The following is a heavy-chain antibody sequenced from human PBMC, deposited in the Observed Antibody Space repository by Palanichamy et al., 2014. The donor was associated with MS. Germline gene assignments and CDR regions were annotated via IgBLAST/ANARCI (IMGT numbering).Heavy chain of an antibody. D-gene: IGHD6-19*01. CDR1: VAPSAVVVTY. CDR2: IYYSGST. CDR3: ARSPYSSGWYKGYFDL. J-gene: IGHJ2*01. Sequence: QXQLQESGPGLVKPSETLSLTCTVSVAPSAVVVTYWGWIRQPPGKGLEWMGSIYYSGSTYYTPSLKSRVTISVDTSNNQFSLKLSSVTAADTAVYYCARSPYSSGWYKGYFDLWGRGTLVTVSS. V-gene: IGHV4-39*01.